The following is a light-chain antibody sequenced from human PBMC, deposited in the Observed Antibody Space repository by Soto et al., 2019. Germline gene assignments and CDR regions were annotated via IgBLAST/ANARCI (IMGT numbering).Light chain of an antibody. CDR2: AAS. Sequence: DIQLTQSPSFLSASVGDRVTITCRTSQDISSYLAWYQQKPGKAPQLLISAASTLQSGVPSRFSGSGSGTVFTLTISSLQPEDFATYCCQQLKSYPLSFGGGTKVEI. CDR3: QQLKSYPLS. J-gene: IGKJ4*01. V-gene: IGKV1-9*01. CDR1: QDISSY.